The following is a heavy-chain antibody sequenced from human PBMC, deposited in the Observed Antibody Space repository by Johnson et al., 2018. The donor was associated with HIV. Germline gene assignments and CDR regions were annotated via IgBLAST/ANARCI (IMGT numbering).Heavy chain of an antibody. CDR1: GFTFRNYL. Sequence: QVQLVESGGGLVQPGGSLRLSCAASGFTFRNYLMSWVRQAPGKGLEWVAVISYDGGTKYYADSLKGRFTISRDNSKNTLYLQMNSLRAEDTAVFYCAKIVATSDDVFDIWGQGTKVTVSS. D-gene: IGHD5-12*01. J-gene: IGHJ3*02. V-gene: IGHV3-30*18. CDR2: ISYDGGTK. CDR3: AKIVATSDDVFDI.